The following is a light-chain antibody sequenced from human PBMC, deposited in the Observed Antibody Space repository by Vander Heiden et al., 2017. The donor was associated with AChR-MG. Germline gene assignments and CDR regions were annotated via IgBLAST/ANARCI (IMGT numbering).Light chain of an antibody. CDR2: GVS. CDR3: QQYESWPRT. CDR1: QSIRGM. J-gene: IGKJ1*01. V-gene: IGKV3-15*01. Sequence: EVVMTQSPATLSVSPGERVTLSCRASQSIRGMLAWYQQRPGQAPRLLLYGVSTRATGIPVRFSGSASGTEFALTISSLQSEDFAVYYCQQYESWPRTFGQGTKVEIK.